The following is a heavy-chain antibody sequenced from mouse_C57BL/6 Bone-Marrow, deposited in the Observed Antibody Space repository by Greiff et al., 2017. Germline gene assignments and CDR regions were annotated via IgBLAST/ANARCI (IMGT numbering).Heavy chain of an antibody. Sequence: EVQLVESGGDLVKPGGSLKLSCAASGFTFSSYGMSWVRQTPDKRLEWVATISSGGSYTYYPDSVKRRFTISRDNAKNTLYLQMSSLKSEDTAMYYCARLPSNWYFDVWGTGTTVTVSS. J-gene: IGHJ1*03. CDR3: ARLPSNWYFDV. D-gene: IGHD2-10*02. CDR2: ISSGGSYT. V-gene: IGHV5-6*01. CDR1: GFTFSSYG.